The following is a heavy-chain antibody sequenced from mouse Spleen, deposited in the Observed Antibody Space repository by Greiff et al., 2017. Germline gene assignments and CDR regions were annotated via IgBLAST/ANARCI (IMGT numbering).Heavy chain of an antibody. CDR2: ISTYYGNT. V-gene: IGHV1-67*01. CDR3: ARGDYYYGSSYDYYAMDY. D-gene: IGHD1-1*01. CDR1: SYTFTDYA. J-gene: IGHJ4*01. Sequence: VQLQQSGPELVRPGVSVKISCKGSSYTFTDYAMHWVKQSHAKSLEWIGVISTYYGNTNYNQKFKGKATMTVDKSSSTAYMELARLTSEDSAVYYCARGDYYYGSSYDYYAMDYWGQGTSVTVSS.